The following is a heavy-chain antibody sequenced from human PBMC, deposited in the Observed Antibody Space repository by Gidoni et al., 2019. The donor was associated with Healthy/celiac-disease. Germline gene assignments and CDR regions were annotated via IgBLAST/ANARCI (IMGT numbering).Heavy chain of an antibody. Sequence: QVQLVQSGTEVKKPGASVKVSCTASGYTFTSSDINWVRQATGQGLEWMGWMNPNSGNTGYAQNFHGRVTMTRNTSISTAYMELSSLRSEDTAVYYCARVGDIYYDSRGGEAFDIWCQGTMVTVSS. CDR2: MNPNSGNT. D-gene: IGHD3-22*01. CDR1: GYTFTSSD. V-gene: IGHV1-8*01. CDR3: ARVGDIYYDSRGGEAFDI. J-gene: IGHJ3*02.